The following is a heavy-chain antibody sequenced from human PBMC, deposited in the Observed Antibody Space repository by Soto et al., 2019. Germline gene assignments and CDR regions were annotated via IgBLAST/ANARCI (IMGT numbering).Heavy chain of an antibody. J-gene: IGHJ6*02. CDR3: ASVSPHRPHKEINHYYYYGMDV. Sequence: WASVKVSCKASGGTFSSYAISWVRQAPGQGLEWMGGIIPIFGTANYAQKFQGRVTITADESTSTAYMELSSLRSEDTAVYYCASVSPHRPHKEINHYYYYGMDVWGQGTTVTVSS. V-gene: IGHV1-69*13. D-gene: IGHD2-8*01. CDR2: IIPIFGTA. CDR1: GGTFSSYA.